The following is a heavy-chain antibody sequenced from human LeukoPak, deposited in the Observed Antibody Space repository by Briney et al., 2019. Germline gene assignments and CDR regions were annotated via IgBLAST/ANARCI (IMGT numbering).Heavy chain of an antibody. D-gene: IGHD3-3*01. V-gene: IGHV1-69*05. CDR3: ARDSTIFGVDRYYYYYMDV. J-gene: IGHJ6*03. Sequence: SVKVSCKASGGTFSSYAISWVRQAPGQGLERMGWIIPMFGTANYAQKFQGRVTITTDESTSTAYMELSSLRSEDTAVYYCARDSTIFGVDRYYYYYMDVWGKRTTVTVSS. CDR2: IIPMFGTA. CDR1: GGTFSSYA.